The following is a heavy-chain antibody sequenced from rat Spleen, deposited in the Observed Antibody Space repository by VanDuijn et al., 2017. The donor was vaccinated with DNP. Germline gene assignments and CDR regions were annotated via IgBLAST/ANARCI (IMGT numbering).Heavy chain of an antibody. V-gene: IGHV5-20*01. CDR1: GFTFSDYY. CDR2: ISPSGGST. J-gene: IGHJ1*01. Sequence: EVQLVESGGGLVQPGRSLKLSCAASGFTFSDYYMAWVRRAPTEGLECVASISPSGGSTYYRDSVKGRFTVSRDNAKSSLYLQMDSLRSEDTATYYCATRGVGARYYWYFDFWGQGVMVTVSS. CDR3: ATRGVGARYYWYFDF. D-gene: IGHD5-1*01.